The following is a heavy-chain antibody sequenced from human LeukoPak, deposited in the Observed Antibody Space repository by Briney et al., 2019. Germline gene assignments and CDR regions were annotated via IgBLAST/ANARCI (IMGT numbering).Heavy chain of an antibody. CDR2: IYGSGST. CDR3: ARHGRITIFGVVYYYYYMDV. D-gene: IGHD3-3*01. Sequence: SETLSLTCTVSGDSLSSHYWGWIRQPPGKGLEWIGYIYGSGSTHYDPSLKSRVTISVGTSKNQFSLKLSSVTAADTAVYYCARHGRITIFGVVYYYYYMDVWGKGTTVTVSS. CDR1: GDSLSSHY. V-gene: IGHV4-59*08. J-gene: IGHJ6*03.